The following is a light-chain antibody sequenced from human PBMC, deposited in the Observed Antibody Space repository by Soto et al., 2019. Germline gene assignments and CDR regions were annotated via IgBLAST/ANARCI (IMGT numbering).Light chain of an antibody. V-gene: IGKV1-39*01. CDR3: QQSYRTTT. Sequence: DIQLTQSPSSLSASVGDRVTITCRASQSISSYLNWYPQKPGKAPKLLIYTASSLQSGVPSRFSGSGSGTDFTLTISSLQPEDFANYYCQQSYRTTTFGGGTKVEIK. J-gene: IGKJ4*01. CDR1: QSISSY. CDR2: TAS.